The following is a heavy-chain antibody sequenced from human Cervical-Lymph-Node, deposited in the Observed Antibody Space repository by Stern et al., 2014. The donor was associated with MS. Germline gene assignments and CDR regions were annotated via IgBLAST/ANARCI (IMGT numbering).Heavy chain of an antibody. D-gene: IGHD3-3*01. CDR3: ARDMSDFWSDYGHNWFDP. CDR1: GYKFTRYL. Sequence: QMQLVQSGSELKKPGASVKVSCTASGYKFTRYLINWVRQAPGQGLEWMGWINTNTGTPTYARCFAGRFVFSLDTSVNTAYLQISPLKSEDTAVYYCARDMSDFWSDYGHNWFDPWGQGTLVRVSS. J-gene: IGHJ5*02. CDR2: INTNTGTP. V-gene: IGHV7-4-1*02.